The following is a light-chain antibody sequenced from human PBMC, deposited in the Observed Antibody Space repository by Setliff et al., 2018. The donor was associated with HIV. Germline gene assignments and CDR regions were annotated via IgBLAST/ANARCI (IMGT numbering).Light chain of an antibody. CDR2: EVS. Sequence: QSALTQPASVSGSPRQSITISCTGRSSDIGSWNFVSWYQQYPDKAPKVMIYEVSKRPSGVSNRFSGSKSGNTASLTISGLQAEDEADYYCSSYTGKSTNTYVFGTGTKVTVL. V-gene: IGLV2-14*01. J-gene: IGLJ1*01. CDR3: SSYTGKSTNTYV. CDR1: SSDIGSWNF.